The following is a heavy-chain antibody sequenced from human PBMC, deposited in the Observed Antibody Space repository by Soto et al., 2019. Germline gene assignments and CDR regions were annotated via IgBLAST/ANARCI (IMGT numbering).Heavy chain of an antibody. CDR1: GFTFSSYW. CDR2: IKQDGSEK. J-gene: IGHJ2*01. V-gene: IGHV3-7*01. D-gene: IGHD6-19*01. CDR3: ARVDSSGWYPWYFDL. Sequence: GGSLRRSCAASGFTFSSYWMSWVRHAPGKGLEWVANIKQDGSEKYYVDSVKGRFTISRDNAKNSLYLQMNSLRAEDTAVYYCARVDSSGWYPWYFDLWGRGTLVTVS.